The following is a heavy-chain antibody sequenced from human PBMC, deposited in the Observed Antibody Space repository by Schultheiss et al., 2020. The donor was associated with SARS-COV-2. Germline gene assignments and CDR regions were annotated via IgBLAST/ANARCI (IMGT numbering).Heavy chain of an antibody. J-gene: IGHJ4*02. D-gene: IGHD2-21*01. V-gene: IGHV3-48*04. CDR3: ATPPRGETSNY. CDR1: GFTFSNAW. Sequence: GESLKISCAASGFTFSNAWMNWVRQAPGKGLEWVSYISSSGSTIYYADSVKGRFTISRDNAKNSLYLQMNSLRAEDTAVYYCATPPRGETSNYWGQGTLVTVSS. CDR2: ISSSGSTI.